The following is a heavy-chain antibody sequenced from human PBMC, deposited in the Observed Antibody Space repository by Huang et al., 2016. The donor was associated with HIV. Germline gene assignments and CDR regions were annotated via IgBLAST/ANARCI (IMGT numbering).Heavy chain of an antibody. CDR1: GYSFSSYW. CDR2: ILHDDSDT. D-gene: IGHD6-6*01. Sequence: VQLVQSGAEVKKPGESLKISCKGSGYSFSSYWIAWVRQMPGKGLEWLGIILHDDSDTPYSPSFEGQCTISADKSIGTAYLQWSSLKASDTAMYYCARRFSSSSGYFDYWGQGSLVTVSS. CDR3: ARRFSSSSGYFDY. J-gene: IGHJ4*02. V-gene: IGHV5-51*01.